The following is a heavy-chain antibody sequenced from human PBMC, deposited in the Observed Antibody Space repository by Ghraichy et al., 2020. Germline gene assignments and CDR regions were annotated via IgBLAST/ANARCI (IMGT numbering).Heavy chain of an antibody. D-gene: IGHD2-2*01. CDR3: ARGAVPAAICWFDP. Sequence: SQTLSLTCTVSGGSISSYYWSWIRQPPGKGLEWIGYIYYSGSTNYNPSLKSRVTISVDTSKNQFSLKLSSVTAADTAVYYCARGAVPAAICWFDPWGQGTLVTVSS. V-gene: IGHV4-59*01. CDR1: GGSISSYY. J-gene: IGHJ5*02. CDR2: IYYSGST.